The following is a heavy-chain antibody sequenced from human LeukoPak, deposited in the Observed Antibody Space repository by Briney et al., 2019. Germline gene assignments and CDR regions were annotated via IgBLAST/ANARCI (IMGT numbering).Heavy chain of an antibody. V-gene: IGHV1-24*01. CDR3: ATSASAPAYYYGLDV. J-gene: IGHJ6*02. CDR1: GYSLTELS. D-gene: IGHD2-15*01. CDR2: LDPEDVEA. Sequence: GASVNVSCKVSGYSLTELSVHWVRQAPGKGGEWVGGLDPEDVEAIYAQKFQGRVTMTEDTSTDTAYMELSSLKSEDTAVYYCATSASAPAYYYGLDVWGRGTTVTVSS.